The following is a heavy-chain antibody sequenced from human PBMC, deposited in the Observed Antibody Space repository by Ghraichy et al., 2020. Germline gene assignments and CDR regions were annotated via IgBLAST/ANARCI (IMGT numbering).Heavy chain of an antibody. CDR1: GGSISSSSYY. D-gene: IGHD6-19*01. CDR3: ARKIPVAGLYYFDY. CDR2: IYYSGST. Sequence: SETLSLTCTVSGGSISSSSYYWGWIRQPPGKGLEWIGSIYYSGSTYYNPSLKSRVTISVDTSKNQFSLKLSSVTAADTAVYYCARKIPVAGLYYFDYWGQGTLVTVSS. V-gene: IGHV4-39*01. J-gene: IGHJ4*02.